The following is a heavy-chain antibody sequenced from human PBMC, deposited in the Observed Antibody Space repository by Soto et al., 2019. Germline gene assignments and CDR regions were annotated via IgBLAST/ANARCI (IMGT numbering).Heavy chain of an antibody. V-gene: IGHV3-30-3*01. J-gene: IGHJ4*02. CDR2: ISYDGSNT. Sequence: PGGSLRLSCAASGFTFSSYAMHWVRQAPGKGLEWVAVISYDGSNTYNADSVKGRFTISRDNSKNTLYLQMNNLRVEDTAVYYCAMNAMSTVTRRGQYFDSWGQGTLVTVSS. CDR3: AMNAMSTVTRRGQYFDS. D-gene: IGHD4-17*01. CDR1: GFTFSSYA.